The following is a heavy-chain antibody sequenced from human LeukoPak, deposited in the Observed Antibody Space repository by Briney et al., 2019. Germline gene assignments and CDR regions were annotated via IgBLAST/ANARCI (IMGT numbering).Heavy chain of an antibody. CDR3: AKDLGYCSSTSCLGGRFDY. Sequence: PGRSLRLSCAASGFTFSSYGMHWVRQAPGKGLEWVAFIRYDGSNKYYADSVKGRFTISRDNSKNTLYLQMNSLRAEDTAVYYCAKDLGYCSSTSCLGGRFDYWGQGTLVTVSS. CDR2: IRYDGSNK. CDR1: GFTFSSYG. D-gene: IGHD2-2*01. J-gene: IGHJ4*02. V-gene: IGHV3-30*02.